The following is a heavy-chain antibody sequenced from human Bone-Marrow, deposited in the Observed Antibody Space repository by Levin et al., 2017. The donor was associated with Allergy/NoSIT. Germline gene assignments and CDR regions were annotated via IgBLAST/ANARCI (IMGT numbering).Heavy chain of an antibody. V-gene: IGHV3-33*01. D-gene: IGHD3-10*01. CDR3: ARVLKVRGVLIPYDY. J-gene: IGHJ4*02. CDR2: IWYDGSQK. Sequence: TFSHYGMHWVRQAPGKGLEWVAMIWYDGSQKYYADSVKGRFTISRDNSKSTLFLDMNSLRAEDTAVYFCARVLKVRGVLIPYDYWGQGTLVSVSS. CDR1: TFSHYG.